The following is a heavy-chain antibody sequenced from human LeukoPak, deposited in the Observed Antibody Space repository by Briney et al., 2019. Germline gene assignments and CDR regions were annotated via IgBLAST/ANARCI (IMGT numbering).Heavy chain of an antibody. J-gene: IGHJ4*02. Sequence: ASVKVSCKTSGYPFISFGIAWLRQAPGQGLEWLGWSSPYNGKTEHSQKLQDRVTMTTDPSTSTAYMEMRSLRSDDTAVYYCARDPDKFNGRYSYFDYWGQGTLVTVSS. CDR1: GYPFISFG. V-gene: IGHV1-18*01. CDR3: ARDPDKFNGRYSYFDY. CDR2: SSPYNGKT. D-gene: IGHD5-18*01.